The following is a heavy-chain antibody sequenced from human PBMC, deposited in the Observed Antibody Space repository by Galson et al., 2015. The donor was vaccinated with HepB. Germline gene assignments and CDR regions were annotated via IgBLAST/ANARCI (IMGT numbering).Heavy chain of an antibody. V-gene: IGHV3-30*04. CDR3: ARVPLGGGNDY. Sequence: SLRLSCAASGFTFSSYAMHWVRQAPGKGLEWVAVISYDGSNKYYADSVKGRFTISRDNSKNTLYLQMNSLRAEDTAVYYCARVPLGGGNDYWGQGTLVTVSS. D-gene: IGHD4-23*01. J-gene: IGHJ4*02. CDR2: ISYDGSNK. CDR1: GFTFSSYA.